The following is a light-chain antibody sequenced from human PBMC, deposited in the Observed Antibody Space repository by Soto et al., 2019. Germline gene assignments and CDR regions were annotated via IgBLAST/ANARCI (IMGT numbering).Light chain of an antibody. CDR3: QQYFNTPLT. J-gene: IGKJ4*01. CDR1: QNVLNRANNKNY. V-gene: IGKV4-1*01. CDR2: WAS. Sequence: DIVMTQSPDSLAVSLGERATINCKSSQNVLNRANNKNYIAWYQQKPGQPPKLLIYWASTRESGVPDRFSGSGCGTDFTLTISSLQAEYVAVYFCQQYFNTPLTFGGGTKVEIK.